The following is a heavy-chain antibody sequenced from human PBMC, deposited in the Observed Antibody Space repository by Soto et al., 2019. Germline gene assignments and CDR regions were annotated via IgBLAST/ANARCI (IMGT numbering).Heavy chain of an antibody. J-gene: IGHJ4*02. CDR2: IYHSGST. V-gene: IGHV4-30-2*01. Sequence: SSETLSLTCAVSGGSISSGGYSWSWIRQPPGKGLEWIGYIYHSGSTYYNPSLKSRVTISVDRSKNQFSLKLSSVTAADTAVYYCAGGNYYDSSGANDYWGQGTLVTVSS. D-gene: IGHD3-22*01. CDR1: GGSISSGGYS. CDR3: AGGNYYDSSGANDY.